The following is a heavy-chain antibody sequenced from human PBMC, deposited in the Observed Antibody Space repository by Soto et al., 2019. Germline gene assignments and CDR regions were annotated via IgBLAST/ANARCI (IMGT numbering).Heavy chain of an antibody. Sequence: SETLSLTCTGSGGSITSSYWSWIRRPPGKGLEWIAYIYDTGISGYTPSTSYNPSLKSRVTMSVDTSKNQFSLNLNSVTAADTAMYYCVRGVAARPARLGMDLWGPGTTVTVSS. CDR3: VRGVAARPARLGMDL. V-gene: IGHV4-59*08. D-gene: IGHD6-6*01. J-gene: IGHJ6*02. CDR1: GGSITSSY. CDR2: IYDTGISGYTPST.